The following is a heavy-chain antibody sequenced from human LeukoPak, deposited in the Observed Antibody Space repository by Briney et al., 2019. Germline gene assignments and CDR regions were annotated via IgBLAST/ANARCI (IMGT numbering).Heavy chain of an antibody. CDR1: GFTFSSYS. CDR2: ISSSSSTI. Sequence: GGSLRLSCAASGFTFSSYSMNWVRQAPGKGLEWVSYISSSSSTIYFADSVKGRFAISRDNVKNSLYLQMNSLRAEDTPVYYCGRSFRYFDWLPIDYWGQGTLVTVSS. CDR3: GRSFRYFDWLPIDY. V-gene: IGHV3-48*01. D-gene: IGHD3-9*01. J-gene: IGHJ4*02.